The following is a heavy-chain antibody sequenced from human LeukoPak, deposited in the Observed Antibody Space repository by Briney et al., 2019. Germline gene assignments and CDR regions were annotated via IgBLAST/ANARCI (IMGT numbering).Heavy chain of an antibody. CDR2: ISGSGGST. CDR3: AKGGARPKITMVRGAKDYYYGMDA. V-gene: IGHV3-23*01. J-gene: IGHJ6*04. Sequence: GGSLRLSCAASGFTFSSYAMSWVRQAPEKGLEWVSAISGSGGSTYYADSEKGRFTISRDNSKNTLYLQMNSLRAEDTAVYYCAKGGARPKITMVRGAKDYYYGMDAWGKGTTVTVSS. CDR1: GFTFSSYA. D-gene: IGHD3-10*01.